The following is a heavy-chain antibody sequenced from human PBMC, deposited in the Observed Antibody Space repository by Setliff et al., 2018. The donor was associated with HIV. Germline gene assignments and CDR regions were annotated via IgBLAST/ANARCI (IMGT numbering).Heavy chain of an antibody. CDR1: GFIFSNAW. D-gene: IGHD2-2*02. J-gene: IGHJ4*02. CDR2: IEIKTDGGTT. CDR3: AKLLYPELWPLDIDH. V-gene: IGHV3-15*04. Sequence: GGSLRLSCAASGFIFSNAWMNWVRQAPGKGLEWVGRIEIKTDGGTTDYAAPVKGRFSISRDDSKDMLYLQMNSLKTEDTAVYYCAKLLYPELWPLDIDHWGQGTLVTVSS.